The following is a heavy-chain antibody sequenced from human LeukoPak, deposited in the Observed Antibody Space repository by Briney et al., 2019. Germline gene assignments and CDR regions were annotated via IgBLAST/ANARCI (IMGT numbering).Heavy chain of an antibody. CDR3: ARSRLIWFGESGVRSPFDM. V-gene: IGHV3-64*01. D-gene: IGHD3-10*01. CDR2: ISSNGGST. CDR1: GVTCSSYA. Sequence: GGSLRLSCAASGVTCSSYAMHWVRQAPGKGLEYVSAISSNGGSTYYANSVKGRFTISRDNSKNTLYLQMGSLRAEDMAVYYCARSRLIWFGESGVRSPFDMWGQGTMVTVSS. J-gene: IGHJ3*02.